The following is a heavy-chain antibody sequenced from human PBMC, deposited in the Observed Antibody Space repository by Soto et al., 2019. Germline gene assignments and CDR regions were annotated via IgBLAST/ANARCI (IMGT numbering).Heavy chain of an antibody. CDR1: GGSFNNYA. V-gene: IGHV1-69*13. CDR2: IIPVFGTP. CDR3: ATRSCGSFHFGY. D-gene: IGHD1-26*01. Sequence: SVKVSCKASGGSFNNYAISWVRQAPGQGLEWMGGIIPVFGTPNYAQKFQGRLTIIAGEYTTTAYMELSSLRSEDTALYYCATRSCGSFHFGYWGQGTLVTVSS. J-gene: IGHJ4*02.